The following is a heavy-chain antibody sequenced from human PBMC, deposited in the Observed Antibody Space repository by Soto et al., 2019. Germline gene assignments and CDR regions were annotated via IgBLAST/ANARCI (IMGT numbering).Heavy chain of an antibody. D-gene: IGHD3-3*01. CDR1: GFTFSSYA. CDR3: AKDHNYDFWSGYEASYFDY. J-gene: IGHJ4*02. Sequence: EVQLLESGGGLVQPGGSLRLSCAASGFTFSSYAMSWVRQAPGKGLEWVSAISGSGGSTYYADSVKGRFTISRDNSKNTLSLQMNSLRAEDTAVYYCAKDHNYDFWSGYEASYFDYWGQGTLVTVSS. V-gene: IGHV3-23*01. CDR2: ISGSGGST.